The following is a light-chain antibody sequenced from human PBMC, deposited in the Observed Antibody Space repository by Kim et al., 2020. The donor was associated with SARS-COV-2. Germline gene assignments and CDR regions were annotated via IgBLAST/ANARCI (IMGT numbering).Light chain of an antibody. CDR3: QQYGTSLYT. J-gene: IGKJ2*01. Sequence: LSPGERATLSCRASQSVSSSYLAWYQQKPGQAPRLLIYGASSRATGIPDRFSGSGSGTDFTLTISRLEPEDFAVYYCQQYGTSLYTFGQGTKLEIK. CDR1: QSVSSSY. CDR2: GAS. V-gene: IGKV3-20*01.